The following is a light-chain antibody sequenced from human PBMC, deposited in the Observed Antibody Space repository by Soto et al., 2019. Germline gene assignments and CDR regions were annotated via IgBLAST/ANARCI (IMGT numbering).Light chain of an antibody. CDR1: QDVSRS. J-gene: IGKJ4*01. Sequence: DTQLTQSPSFLSASVGDRVTITCRASQDVSRSLGWYQQKPGKAPKLLISAASTLHSGVPSRFSGSGSGTDFTLTISSLQPEDFATYYCQQLWTYPLTLGGGTKVE. V-gene: IGKV1-9*01. CDR3: QQLWTYPLT. CDR2: AAS.